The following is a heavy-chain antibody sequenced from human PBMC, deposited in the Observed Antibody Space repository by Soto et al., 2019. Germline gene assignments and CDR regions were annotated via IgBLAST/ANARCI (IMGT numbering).Heavy chain of an antibody. Sequence: QVQLVQSGAEVKKPGSSVKVSCKASGGTFSSYAISWVRQAPGQGLEWMGGIISIFGTANYAQKFQGRVTITADESTSTAYMELSSLRSEDTAVYYCASREYCSSTSCYEINYYYYGMDVWGQGTTVTVSS. V-gene: IGHV1-69*01. CDR2: IISIFGTA. CDR1: GGTFSSYA. J-gene: IGHJ6*02. D-gene: IGHD2-2*01. CDR3: ASREYCSSTSCYEINYYYYGMDV.